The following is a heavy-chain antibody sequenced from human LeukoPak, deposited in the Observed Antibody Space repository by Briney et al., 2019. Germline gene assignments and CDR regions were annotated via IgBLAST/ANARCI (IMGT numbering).Heavy chain of an antibody. V-gene: IGHV1-46*01. Sequence: GASVKVSFKASGYTFTSYYMHWVRQAPGQGLEWMGIINPSGGSTSYAQKFQGRVTITRDTSTSTVYMELSSLRSEDTAVYYCARPGYCSSTSCYLVYWGQGTLVTVSS. CDR3: ARPGYCSSTSCYLVY. D-gene: IGHD2-2*01. CDR1: GYTFTSYY. J-gene: IGHJ4*02. CDR2: INPSGGST.